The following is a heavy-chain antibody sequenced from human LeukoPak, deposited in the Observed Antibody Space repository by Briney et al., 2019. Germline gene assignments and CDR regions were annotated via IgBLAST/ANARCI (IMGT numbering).Heavy chain of an antibody. Sequence: GGSLRLSCAASGFTFGSYSMSWVRQAPGKGLEWVSVISAGGITTYYADSVKGRFTISRDNAKNSLYLQMNSLRAEDTAVYYCARSFAYWGQGTLVTVSS. CDR2: ISAGGITT. CDR1: GFTFGSYS. J-gene: IGHJ4*02. CDR3: ARSFAY. V-gene: IGHV3-48*04.